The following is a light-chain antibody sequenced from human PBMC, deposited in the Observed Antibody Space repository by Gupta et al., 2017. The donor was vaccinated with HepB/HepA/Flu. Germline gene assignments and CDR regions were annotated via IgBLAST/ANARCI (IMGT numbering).Light chain of an antibody. CDR2: EDT. CDR3: QVWDTRTDHPVV. V-gene: IGLV3-21*03. J-gene: IGLJ2*01. CDR1: NIGTKS. Sequence: SYILTQPPSVSVAPGRTARITCRGNNIGTKSVHWYQQRPGQAPLVVIYEDTNRPSGIPERISGSNSGNTATLTISRVEAGDEADYYCQVWDTRTDHPVVFGGGTKLTV.